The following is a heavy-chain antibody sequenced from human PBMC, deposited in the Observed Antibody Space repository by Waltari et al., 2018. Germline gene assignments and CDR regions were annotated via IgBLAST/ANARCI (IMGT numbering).Heavy chain of an antibody. CDR3: ATLVATIADY. J-gene: IGHJ4*02. CDR2: ISSSSSYI. D-gene: IGHD5-12*01. Sequence: EVQLVESGGGLVKPGGSLRLSCAASGFPFSTSSMNWVRQAPGKGLEWVSSISSSSSYIYYADSVKGRFTISRDNAKNSLYLQMNSLRAEDTAVYYCATLVATIADYWGQGTLVTVSS. CDR1: GFPFSTSS. V-gene: IGHV3-21*01.